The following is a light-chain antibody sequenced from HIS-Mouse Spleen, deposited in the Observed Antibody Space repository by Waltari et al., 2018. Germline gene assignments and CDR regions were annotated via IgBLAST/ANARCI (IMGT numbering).Light chain of an antibody. V-gene: IGKV3-20*01. Sequence: EIVLTQSPGTLSLSPGERATLSCRASQSVSRSYLAWYQQKPGQAPRLLIHVASSRATGIPDRFSGSGSGTDFTLTISRLEPEDFAVYYCQQYGSSPRTFGQGTKVEIK. CDR1: QSVSRSY. CDR3: QQYGSSPRT. CDR2: VAS. J-gene: IGKJ1*01.